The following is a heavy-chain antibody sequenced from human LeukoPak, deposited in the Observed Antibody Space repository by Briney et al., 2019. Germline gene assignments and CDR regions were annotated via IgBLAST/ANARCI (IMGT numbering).Heavy chain of an antibody. J-gene: IGHJ4*02. CDR3: ARDTYYYDSSGYYYEGGFDY. CDR1: GFTFSSYS. D-gene: IGHD3-22*01. CDR2: ISSSSSYI. Sequence: GGSLRLSCAASGFTFSSYSMNWVRQAPGKGLEWVSSISSSSSYIYYADSVKGRFTISRDNAKNSLYLQMNSLRAEDTAVYYCARDTYYYDSSGYYYEGGFDYWGQGTLVTVSS. V-gene: IGHV3-21*01.